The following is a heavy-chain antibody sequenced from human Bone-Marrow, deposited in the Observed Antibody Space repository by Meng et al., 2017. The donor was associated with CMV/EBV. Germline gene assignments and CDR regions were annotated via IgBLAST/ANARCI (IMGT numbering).Heavy chain of an antibody. CDR3: ARAYTTNWYAFEY. Sequence: SSGFTFNSYWMYWVPRAPWKALVWISRINSDGSTTDYANSLDGRFTISRYNAKNTLYLRIVSLRAEDTAVYYCARAYTTNWYAFEYWGQGTLVTVSS. CDR2: INSDGSTT. D-gene: IGHD2-2*02. J-gene: IGHJ4*02. CDR1: GFTFNSYW. V-gene: IGHV3-74*01.